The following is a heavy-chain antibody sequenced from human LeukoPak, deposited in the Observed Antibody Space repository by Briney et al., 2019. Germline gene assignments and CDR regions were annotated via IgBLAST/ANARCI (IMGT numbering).Heavy chain of an antibody. CDR3: ARGLGGMATIDY. CDR2: MNPNSGNT. Sequence: ASVKVSCKASGYTFTSYDINWVRQATGQGLEWMGWMNPNSGNTGYAQKFQGRVAITADKSTSTAYMELSSLRSEDTAVYYCARGLGGMATIDYWGQGTLVTVSS. V-gene: IGHV1-8*03. CDR1: GYTFTSYD. J-gene: IGHJ4*02. D-gene: IGHD5-24*01.